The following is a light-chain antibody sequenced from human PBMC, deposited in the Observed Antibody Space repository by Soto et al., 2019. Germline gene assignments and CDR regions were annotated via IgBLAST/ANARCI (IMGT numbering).Light chain of an antibody. J-gene: IGLJ1*01. CDR2: DVS. CDR1: SSDVGGYNY. Sequence: QSALTQPASVSGSPGQSITISCTGTSSDVGGYNYVSWYQHHPGKAPKLMIYDVSNRPSGVSNRFSGSKSGNTASLTISGLQAEDEADYYCSSYTSSSTRHVFGTGTKLTVL. V-gene: IGLV2-14*03. CDR3: SSYTSSSTRHV.